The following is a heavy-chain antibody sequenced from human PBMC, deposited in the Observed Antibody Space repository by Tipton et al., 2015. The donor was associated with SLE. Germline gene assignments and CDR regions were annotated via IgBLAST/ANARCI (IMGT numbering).Heavy chain of an antibody. V-gene: IGHV4-61*02. CDR2: IYTSGST. D-gene: IGHD3-3*01. CDR3: ARSPGIFGVAIDY. Sequence: TLSLTCTVSGGSISSGSYYWSWIRQPAGKGLEWIGRIYTSGSTNYNPSLKSRVTISVDTSKNQFSLKLSSVTAANTAVYYCARSPGIFGVAIDYWGQGTLVTVSS. CDR1: GGSISSGSYY. J-gene: IGHJ4*02.